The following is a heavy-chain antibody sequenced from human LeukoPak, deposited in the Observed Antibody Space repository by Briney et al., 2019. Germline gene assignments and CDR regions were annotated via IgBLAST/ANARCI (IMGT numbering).Heavy chain of an antibody. CDR3: ARDLGPYYYYGMDV. CDR2: ISYDGSNK. Sequence: GGSLRLSCAASGFTFSSYSMNWVRQAPGKGLEWVAVISYDGSNKYYADSVKGRFTISRDNSKNTLYLQMNSLRAEDTAVYYCARDLGPYYYYGMDVWGQGTTVTVSS. CDR1: GFTFSSYS. J-gene: IGHJ6*02. V-gene: IGHV3-30*03.